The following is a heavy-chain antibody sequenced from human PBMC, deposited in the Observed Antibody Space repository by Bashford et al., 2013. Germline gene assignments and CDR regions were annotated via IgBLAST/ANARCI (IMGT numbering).Heavy chain of an antibody. D-gene: IGHD2/OR15-2a*01. CDR1: GYALTETY. V-gene: IGHV1-2*02. CDR2: INPNNGDT. CDR3: TRDNDKYCNSATCFDY. Sequence: ASVKVSCKASGYALTETYVHWVRQAPGQGLEWMGWINPNNGDTQYAQKFQGRVTMTRDTSQKHGPTMELRSLRSDDTAVFYCTRDNDKYCNSATCFDYWAQGTPGHPVSS. J-gene: IGHJ4*02.